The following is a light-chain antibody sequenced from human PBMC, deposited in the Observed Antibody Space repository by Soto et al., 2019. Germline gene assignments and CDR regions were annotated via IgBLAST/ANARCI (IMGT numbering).Light chain of an antibody. CDR2: KAS. CDR3: QQYSRLYT. CDR1: QSIFSW. J-gene: IGKJ2*01. Sequence: IQMTQSPSTLSASVGDRVSITCRASQSIFSWLAWYQQKPGKAPKLLIYKASVLETGVPSRFSGNGSGTEFTLTISSLQPDDFATYYCQQYSRLYTFGQGTKLEIK. V-gene: IGKV1-5*03.